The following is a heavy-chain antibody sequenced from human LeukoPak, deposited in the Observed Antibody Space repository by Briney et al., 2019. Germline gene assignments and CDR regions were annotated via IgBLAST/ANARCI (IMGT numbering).Heavy chain of an antibody. D-gene: IGHD6-25*01. Sequence: GGSLRLSCAASGFTFSSYWMHWVRQAPGKGLVWVSYIKSDGRSTSYADSVKGRFTISRDNSKNTLYLQMNSLRAEDTAVYYCARRSGDAFDIWGQGTMVTVSS. CDR2: IKSDGRST. V-gene: IGHV3-74*01. CDR3: ARRSGDAFDI. CDR1: GFTFSSYW. J-gene: IGHJ3*02.